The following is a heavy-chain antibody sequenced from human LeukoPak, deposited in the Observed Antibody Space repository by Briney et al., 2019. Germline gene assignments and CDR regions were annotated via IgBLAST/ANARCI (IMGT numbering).Heavy chain of an antibody. CDR3: ARVVRDIVVVPAALDRFDY. V-gene: IGHV4-34*01. D-gene: IGHD2-2*01. Sequence: SETLSLTCAVYGGSFSGYYWSWIRQPPGKGLEWIGEINHSGSTNYNPSLKSRVTMSVDTSKNQFSLKLSSVTAADTDVYYCARVVRDIVVVPAALDRFDYWGQGTLVTVSS. J-gene: IGHJ4*02. CDR1: GGSFSGYY. CDR2: INHSGST.